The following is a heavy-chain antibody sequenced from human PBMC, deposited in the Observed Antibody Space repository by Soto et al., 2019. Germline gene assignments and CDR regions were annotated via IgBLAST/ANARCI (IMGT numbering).Heavy chain of an antibody. CDR2: IYTSGST. V-gene: IGHV4-4*07. D-gene: IGHD3-22*01. J-gene: IGHJ4*02. Sequence: SETLSLTCTASGGSISSYYWRWIRQPAGKGLEWIGRIYTSGSTNYNPSLKSRVTRSVDTSKNQFSLKLSSVTAADTAVYYCARDEYYESSGYAAYWGQGTLVTVSS. CDR3: ARDEYYESSGYAAY. CDR1: GGSISSYY.